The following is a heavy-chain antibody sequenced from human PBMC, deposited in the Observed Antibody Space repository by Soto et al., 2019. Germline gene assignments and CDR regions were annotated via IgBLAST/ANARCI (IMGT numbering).Heavy chain of an antibody. J-gene: IGHJ4*02. D-gene: IGHD3-22*01. CDR1: GFTFSSYA. CDR3: AGYGDYYDSSGNFDY. CDR2: ISYGGSNK. Sequence: GGSLRLSCAASGFTFSSYAMHWVRQAPGKGLEWVAVISYGGSNKYYADSVKGRFTISRDNSKNTLYLQMNSLRAEDTAVYYCAGYGDYYDSSGNFDYWGQGTLVTVSS. V-gene: IGHV3-30-3*01.